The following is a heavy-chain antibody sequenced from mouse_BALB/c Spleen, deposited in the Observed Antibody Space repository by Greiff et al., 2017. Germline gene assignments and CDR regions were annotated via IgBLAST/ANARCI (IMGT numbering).Heavy chain of an antibody. CDR1: GFSLTNYG. Sequence: VQLQQSGPDLVAPSQSLSITCTVSGFSLTNYGVHWVRQPPGKGLEWLVVIWSDGSTTYNSALKSRLSISKDNSKSQVFLKMNSLQTDDTAMYYCARHYGNNYWYFDVWGAGTTVTVSS. CDR3: ARHYGNNYWYFDV. D-gene: IGHD1-1*01. V-gene: IGHV2-6-2*01. CDR2: IWSDGST. J-gene: IGHJ1*01.